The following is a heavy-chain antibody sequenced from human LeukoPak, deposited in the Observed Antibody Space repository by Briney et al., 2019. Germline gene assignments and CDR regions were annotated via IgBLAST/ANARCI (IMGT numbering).Heavy chain of an antibody. J-gene: IGHJ4*02. Sequence: APVKVSCKASGYTFTGYYMHWVRQAPGQGLEWMGWINSNSGGTNYAQKFQGRVTMTRDTSISSAYMELSRLRSDDTAVYYCARDGIAAAGMVDYWGQGTLVTVSS. CDR1: GYTFTGYY. D-gene: IGHD6-13*01. CDR2: INSNSGGT. CDR3: ARDGIAAAGMVDY. V-gene: IGHV1-2*02.